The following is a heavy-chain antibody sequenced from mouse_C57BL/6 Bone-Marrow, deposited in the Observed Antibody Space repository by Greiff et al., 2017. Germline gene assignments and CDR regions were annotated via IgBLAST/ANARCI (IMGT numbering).Heavy chain of an antibody. Sequence: EVMLVESGGDLVKPGGSLKLSCAASGFTFSSYGMSWVRQTPDKRLEWVATISSGGSYTYYPDSVKGRFTISSDNAKNTLYLQMSSLKSEDTAMYYCARRGLYDGSRGYFDVWGTGTTVTVSS. CDR2: ISSGGSYT. V-gene: IGHV5-6*01. CDR1: GFTFSSYG. J-gene: IGHJ1*03. D-gene: IGHD1-1*01. CDR3: ARRGLYDGSRGYFDV.